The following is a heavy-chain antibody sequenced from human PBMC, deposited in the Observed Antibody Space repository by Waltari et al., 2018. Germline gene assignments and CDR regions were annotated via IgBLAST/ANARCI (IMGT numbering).Heavy chain of an antibody. J-gene: IGHJ4*02. CDR3: ARGYRYDSSGRFYLDH. CDR2: FIPLSGSQ. D-gene: IGHD3-16*02. V-gene: IGHV1-69*12. Sequence: QVHLAQSGAEVKSPGSSVTISCKASGLSLRASTSSWVRQAPGQGLEWMGGFIPLSGSQIYTQKFQGRLTITADGSTRTTVMELTNLRYEDTAVYFCARGYRYDSSGRFYLDHWGQGTPVIVSS. CDR1: GLSLRAST.